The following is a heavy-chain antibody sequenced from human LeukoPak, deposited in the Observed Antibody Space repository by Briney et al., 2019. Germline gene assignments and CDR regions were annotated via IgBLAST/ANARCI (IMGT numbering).Heavy chain of an antibody. Sequence: SETLSLTCTVSGGSISSYYWSWIRQPPGKGLEWIGQIYHSGSTNYNPSLKSRVTISVDKSKNQFSLKLSSVTAADTAVYYCASPSLRGYSYGSDAFDIWGQGTMVTVSS. D-gene: IGHD5-18*01. CDR2: IYHSGST. V-gene: IGHV4-59*12. CDR3: ASPSLRGYSYGSDAFDI. J-gene: IGHJ3*02. CDR1: GGSISSYY.